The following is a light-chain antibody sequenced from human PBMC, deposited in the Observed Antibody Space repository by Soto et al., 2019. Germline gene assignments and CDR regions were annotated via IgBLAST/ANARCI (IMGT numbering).Light chain of an antibody. J-gene: IGLJ3*02. V-gene: IGLV2-8*01. CDR3: SSYAGRDIWV. CDR2: EVT. Sequence: HSALTQPPSASGSRGQSVTISCTGTSVDINYVSWFQQHPGKAPKLIICEVTKRPSGVPDRFSGSKSGNTVSLTVSGLQDDDDADYYCSSYAGRDIWVFGGGTKLTVL. CDR1: SVDINY.